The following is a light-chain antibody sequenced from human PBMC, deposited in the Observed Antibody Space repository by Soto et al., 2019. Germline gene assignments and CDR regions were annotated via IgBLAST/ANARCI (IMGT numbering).Light chain of an antibody. J-gene: IGLJ1*01. CDR2: DVS. CDR1: SSDAGAYNY. CDR3: CSYAGSTYV. V-gene: IGLV2-11*01. Sequence: QSALTQPRSVSGSPGQSVTISCTGTSSDAGAYNYVSWYQQHPGKAPKLIIYDVSKRPSGVPDRFSGSKSGNTASLTISGLQAEDEADYYCCSYAGSTYVFGTGTKVILL.